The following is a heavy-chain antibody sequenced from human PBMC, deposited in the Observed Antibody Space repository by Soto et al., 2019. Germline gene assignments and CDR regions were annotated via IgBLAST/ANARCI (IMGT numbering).Heavy chain of an antibody. J-gene: IGHJ5*02. V-gene: IGHV1-3*01. CDR3: GRDQSGIGYYVDWFDP. Sequence: GASVKVSCKASGYTFTSHAIHWVRQAPGQRPEWLGWINAGNGNTYYSEKFEGRVTFTRDTAATTVNMELTSLTSEDMAIYYCGRDQSGIGYYVDWFDPWGQGTLVTVSS. CDR2: INAGNGNT. CDR1: GYTFTSHA. D-gene: IGHD3-10*02.